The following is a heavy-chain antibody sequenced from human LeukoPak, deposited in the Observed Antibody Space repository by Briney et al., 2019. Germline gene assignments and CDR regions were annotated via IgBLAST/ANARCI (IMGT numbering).Heavy chain of an antibody. CDR3: ARGSGYDILTGYPNPDAFDI. V-gene: IGHV3-11*04. D-gene: IGHD3-9*01. J-gene: IGHJ3*02. CDR1: GFTFSDYY. CDR2: ISSSGSGI. Sequence: GGSLRLSCAASGFTFSDYYLSWIRQAPGKGLEYVSYISSSGSGIHYADSVRGQFTISRDNAQNSLYLQMNSLRAEDTAVYYCARGSGYDILTGYPNPDAFDIWGQGTIVTVSS.